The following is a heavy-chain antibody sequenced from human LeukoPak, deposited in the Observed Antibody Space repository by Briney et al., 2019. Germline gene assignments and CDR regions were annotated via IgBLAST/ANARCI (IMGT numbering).Heavy chain of an antibody. CDR3: ARLFGYSSGKVDY. CDR2: IYYSGST. D-gene: IGHD5-18*01. CDR1: GGSISSSSYY. J-gene: IGHJ4*02. V-gene: IGHV4-39*01. Sequence: SETLSLTCTVSGGSISSSSYYWGWIRQPPGKGLDWIGSIYYSGSTYYNPSLKSRVTISVDTSKNQFSLKLTSVTAADTAVYYCARLFGYSSGKVDYWGQGTLVTVSS.